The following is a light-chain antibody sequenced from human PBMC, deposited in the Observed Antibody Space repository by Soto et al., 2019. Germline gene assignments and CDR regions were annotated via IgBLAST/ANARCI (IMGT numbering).Light chain of an antibody. CDR1: QNINSRY. CDR3: QQFGSSPGFT. V-gene: IGKV3-20*01. CDR2: GAS. Sequence: EIVLTQSPGTLYLSPGERATLSCRASQNINSRYLAWYQQKPGQAPRLRIYGASSRATGIPDRFSGSGSGTDFTLTISRLEPEDFAVYYCQQFGSSPGFTFGPGTKVDI. J-gene: IGKJ3*01.